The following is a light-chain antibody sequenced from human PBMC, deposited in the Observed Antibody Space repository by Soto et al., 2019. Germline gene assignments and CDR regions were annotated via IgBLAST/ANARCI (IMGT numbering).Light chain of an antibody. J-gene: IGKJ5*01. Sequence: EIVLTPSPATLSVSPGERATLSCRASQSVSINLAWCQQRPGQAPMLLIYGASTRAAGIPDRFSGSGSGTDFTLTITRLEPEDSAVYFCQQYTGPPTTFGQGTRLEIK. CDR1: QSVSIN. CDR2: GAS. CDR3: QQYTGPPTT. V-gene: IGKV3-20*01.